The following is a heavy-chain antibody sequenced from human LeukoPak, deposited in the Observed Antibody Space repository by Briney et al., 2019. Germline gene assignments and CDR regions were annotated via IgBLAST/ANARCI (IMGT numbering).Heavy chain of an antibody. CDR2: INHSGST. D-gene: IGHD4-17*01. CDR3: ARYPPNYGDYDYYFDY. J-gene: IGHJ4*02. V-gene: IGHV4-34*01. CDR1: GGSFSGYY. Sequence: PSEALSLTCAVYGGSFSGYYWSWIRQPTGKGLEWIGEINHSGSTNYNPSLKSRVTISVDTSKNQFSLKLSSVTAADTAVYYCARYPPNYGDYDYYFDYWGQGTLVTVSS.